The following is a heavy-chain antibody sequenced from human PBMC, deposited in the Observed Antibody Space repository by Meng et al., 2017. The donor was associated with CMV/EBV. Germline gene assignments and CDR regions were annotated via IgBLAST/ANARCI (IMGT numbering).Heavy chain of an antibody. CDR1: GFTFSSYA. V-gene: IGHV3-23*01. Sequence: GGSLRLSCAASGFTFSSYAMSWVRQAPGKGLEWVLAISGSGGSTYYADSVKGRFTISRDNSKNTLYLQMNSLRAEDTAVYYCAKDRYIARLVDYWGQGTLVTVSS. CDR3: AKDRYIARLVDY. CDR2: ISGSGGST. D-gene: IGHD6-6*01. J-gene: IGHJ4*02.